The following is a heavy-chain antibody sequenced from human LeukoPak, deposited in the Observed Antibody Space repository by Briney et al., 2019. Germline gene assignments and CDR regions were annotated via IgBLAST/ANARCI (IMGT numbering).Heavy chain of an antibody. CDR3: TRDHCSGDNCPSFDY. V-gene: IGHV1-18*04. Sequence: ASVKVSCKPSGYTFTSFGLSWLRQAPGQGLEWMGWIGAYNGDTNYAQKFQGRVTMTTDTSMSTAYMDLRSLRSDDTAVYYCTRDHCSGDNCPSFDYWGQGTLVTVSS. D-gene: IGHD2-15*01. CDR1: GYTFTSFG. CDR2: IGAYNGDT. J-gene: IGHJ4*02.